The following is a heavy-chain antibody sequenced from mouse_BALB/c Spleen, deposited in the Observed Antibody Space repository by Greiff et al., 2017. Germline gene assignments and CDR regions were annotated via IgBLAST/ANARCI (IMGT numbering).Heavy chain of an antibody. CDR3: AREDYGNHGYFDV. V-gene: IGHV2-6-7*01. CDR2: IWGDGST. D-gene: IGHD2-1*01. Sequence: QVQLKESGPGLVAPSQSLSITCTVSGFSLTGYGVNWVRQPPGKGLEWLGMIWGDGSTDYNSALKSRLSISKDNSKSQVFLKMNSLQTDDTARYYCAREDYGNHGYFDVWGAGTTVTVSS. J-gene: IGHJ1*01. CDR1: GFSLTGYG.